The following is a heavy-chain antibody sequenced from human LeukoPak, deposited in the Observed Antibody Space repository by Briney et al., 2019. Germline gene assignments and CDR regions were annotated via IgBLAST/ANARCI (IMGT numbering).Heavy chain of an antibody. CDR3: ARAFSSGWYPYSIGGLWFDY. CDR2: IYYSGST. CDR1: GGSISSYY. D-gene: IGHD6-19*01. J-gene: IGHJ4*02. V-gene: IGHV4-59*01. Sequence: SETLSLTCTVSGGSISSYYWSWIRQPPGKGLEWIGYIYYSGSTNYNPSLKSRVTISVDTSKNQFSLKLSSVTAADTAVYYCARAFSSGWYPYSIGGLWFDYWGQGTLATVSS.